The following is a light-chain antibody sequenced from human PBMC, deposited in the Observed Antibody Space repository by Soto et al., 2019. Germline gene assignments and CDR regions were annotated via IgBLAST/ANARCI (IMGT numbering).Light chain of an antibody. Sequence: QSDLTQPPSASGSPGQSVTISCTGTSIDFGGYNYVSWYQQHPGEAPKLMIYEVTKRPSGVPHRFSGSKSGNTASLTVSGLQAEDEADYYCSSYAGSNNPFVFGTGTKVTVL. CDR2: EVT. J-gene: IGLJ1*01. CDR1: SIDFGGYNY. V-gene: IGLV2-8*01. CDR3: SSYAGSNNPFV.